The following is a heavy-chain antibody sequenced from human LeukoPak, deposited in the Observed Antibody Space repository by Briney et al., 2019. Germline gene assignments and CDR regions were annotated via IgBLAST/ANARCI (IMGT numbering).Heavy chain of an antibody. CDR2: INHSGST. Sequence: SETLSLTCAVSGGSISSYYWSWIRQPPGKGLEWIGEINHSGSTNHNPSLKSRVTISVDTSKNQFSLKLSSVTAADTAVYYCARGDRDGYNLPYYYCYYYYMDVWGKGTTVTVSS. D-gene: IGHD5-24*01. CDR3: ARGDRDGYNLPYYYCYYYYMDV. J-gene: IGHJ6*03. V-gene: IGHV4-34*01. CDR1: GGSISSYY.